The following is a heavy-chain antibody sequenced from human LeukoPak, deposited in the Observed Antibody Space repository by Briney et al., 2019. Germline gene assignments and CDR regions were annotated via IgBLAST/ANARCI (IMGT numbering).Heavy chain of an antibody. V-gene: IGHV3-33*01. Sequence: GGSLRLSCAASRFTFSSYGMHWVRQAPGKGLEWVAVIWCDGSNKYYADSVKGRFTISRDNSKNTLYLQMNSLRAEDTAVFYCARGPYCSSTSCYSNWFDPWGQGTLVTVSS. D-gene: IGHD2-2*01. CDR3: ARGPYCSSTSCYSNWFDP. J-gene: IGHJ5*02. CDR1: RFTFSSYG. CDR2: IWCDGSNK.